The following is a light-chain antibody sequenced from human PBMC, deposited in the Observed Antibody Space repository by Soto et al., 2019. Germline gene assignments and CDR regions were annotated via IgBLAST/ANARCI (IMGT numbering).Light chain of an antibody. Sequence: DIQMTQSPSSLSASVGDIVTITCRASQSISSFLNWYQQMPGKAPKLLIYAASILQSGVPSRFSGSGSGTDFTLTISGLQREDFATYYCQQSYSTIIFTFGHGTKVDIK. CDR1: QSISSF. CDR3: QQSYSTIIFT. J-gene: IGKJ3*01. V-gene: IGKV1-39*01. CDR2: AAS.